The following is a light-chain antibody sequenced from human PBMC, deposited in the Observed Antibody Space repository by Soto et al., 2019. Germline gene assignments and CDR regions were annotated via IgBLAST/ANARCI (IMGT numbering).Light chain of an antibody. CDR2: EVS. Sequence: QSALTQPASVSGSPGQSITISCTGTSNDIGTYRYVSWYQQHPGKVPKLIIFEVSDRPSGVSHRFSGSKSGNTASLIISGIQAEDEADYYCTSYTTSSTLVFGGGTKLTVL. J-gene: IGLJ3*02. CDR3: TSYTTSSTLV. CDR1: SNDIGTYRY. V-gene: IGLV2-14*01.